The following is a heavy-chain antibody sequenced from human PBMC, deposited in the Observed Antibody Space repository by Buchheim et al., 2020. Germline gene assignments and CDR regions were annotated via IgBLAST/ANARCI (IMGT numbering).Heavy chain of an antibody. V-gene: IGHV3-30-3*01. CDR1: GFTFSNYA. J-gene: IGHJ4*02. CDR3: ARVAPVKHYYGSGSYPDY. D-gene: IGHD3-10*01. Sequence: QVQLVESGGGVVQPGRSLRLSCAASGFTFSNYAMHWVRQAPGKGLEWVAVISYDGSNKYYADSVKGRFTISRDNAKNSLYLQMNSLRAEDTAVYYCARVAPVKHYYGSGSYPDYWGQGTL. CDR2: ISYDGSNK.